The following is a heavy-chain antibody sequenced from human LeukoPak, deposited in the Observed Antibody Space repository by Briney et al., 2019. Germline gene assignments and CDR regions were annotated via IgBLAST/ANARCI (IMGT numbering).Heavy chain of an antibody. CDR2: IYSGTI. CDR3: AERGITMIGGV. D-gene: IGHD3-10*02. J-gene: IGHJ6*04. CDR1: GFTVSSNS. Sequence: GGSLRLSCTVSGFTVSSNSMSWVRQAPGKGLEWVSFIYSGTIHYSDSVKGRFTISRDNSKNTLYLQMNSLRAEDTAVYYCAERGITMIGGVWGKGTTVTISS. V-gene: IGHV3-53*01.